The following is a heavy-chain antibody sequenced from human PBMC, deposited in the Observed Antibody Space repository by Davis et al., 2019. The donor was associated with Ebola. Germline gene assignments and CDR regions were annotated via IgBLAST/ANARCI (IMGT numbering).Heavy chain of an antibody. Sequence: SETLSLTCAVYGGSFSGYYWSWIRQPPGKGLEWIGEINHRGSTNYNPSLKSRVIISVDTSKNQFSLKLSSVTAADTAVYYCARGYYDFWSGYLNWGQGTLVTVSS. CDR2: INHRGST. CDR1: GGSFSGYY. D-gene: IGHD3-3*01. J-gene: IGHJ4*02. V-gene: IGHV4-34*01. CDR3: ARGYYDFWSGYLN.